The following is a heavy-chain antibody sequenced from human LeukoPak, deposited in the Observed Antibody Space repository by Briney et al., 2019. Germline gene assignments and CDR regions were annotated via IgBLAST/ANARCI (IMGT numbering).Heavy chain of an antibody. V-gene: IGHV4-59*01. CDR2: IYYSGSA. J-gene: IGHJ4*02. CDR1: GGSLSSYY. Sequence: SETLSLTCTVSGGSLSSYYWSWIRQPPGKGLEWIGYIYYSGSAKDNPSLKSRVTISVATSKNQFSLKLSSVTAGDTAVYYCARAPGIAAAGTHFDFWGQGTLVTVSS. D-gene: IGHD6-13*01. CDR3: ARAPGIAAAGTHFDF.